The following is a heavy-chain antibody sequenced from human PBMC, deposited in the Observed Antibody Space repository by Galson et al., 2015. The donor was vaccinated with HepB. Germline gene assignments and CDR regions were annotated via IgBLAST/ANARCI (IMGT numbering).Heavy chain of an antibody. CDR1: GYTFTSYG. J-gene: IGHJ6*02. V-gene: IGHV1-18*01. Sequence: SVKVSCKASGYTFTSYGISWVRQAPGQGLEWMGWISAYNGNTNYAQKLQGRVTMTTDTSTSTAYMELRSLRSDDTAVYYCAREGPIVVVVAATPEYGMDVWGQGTPVTVSS. CDR2: ISAYNGNT. CDR3: AREGPIVVVVAATPEYGMDV. D-gene: IGHD2-15*01.